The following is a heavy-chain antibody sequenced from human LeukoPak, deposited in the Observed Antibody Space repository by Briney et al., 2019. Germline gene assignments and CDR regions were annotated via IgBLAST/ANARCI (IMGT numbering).Heavy chain of an antibody. J-gene: IGHJ4*02. Sequence: PGGSLRLSCAVSGVTFSTYWMHWVRQAPGKGLVWVSRINSDGSSTSYADSVKGRFTISRDNAKNTLYLQMNRLRAEDTAVYFCTSHTAATTYFDYLGQGTLVTVSS. CDR2: INSDGSST. CDR1: GVTFSTYW. V-gene: IGHV3-74*01. D-gene: IGHD1-1*01. CDR3: TSHTAATTYFDY.